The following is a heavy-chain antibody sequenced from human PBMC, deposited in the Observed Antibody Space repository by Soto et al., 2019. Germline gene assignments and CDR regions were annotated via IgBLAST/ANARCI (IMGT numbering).Heavy chain of an antibody. CDR1: GFTFSNHY. J-gene: IGHJ6*02. Sequence: QMQLVESGGGLVEPGGSLRLSCEASGFTFSNHYMSWIRQAPGKGLEWVSYISRSGSTIYYADSVRGRFTISRDNSKNSVXLQMDSLRAEDTAMYYCGRDPELWDENVATRPSIYYYGMDVWGQGTTVTVSS. D-gene: IGHD5-18*01. CDR2: ISRSGSTI. V-gene: IGHV3-11*01. CDR3: GRDPELWDENVATRPSIYYYGMDV.